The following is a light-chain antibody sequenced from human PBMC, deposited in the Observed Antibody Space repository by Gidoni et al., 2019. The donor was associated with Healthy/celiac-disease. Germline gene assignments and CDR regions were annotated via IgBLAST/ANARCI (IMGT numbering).Light chain of an antibody. Sequence: QSALTQPASVSGSPGQSITISCTGTSSDVGGYNYVSWYQQHPGKAPKLMIYDVSNRPSGVSNRFSGSKSGNTASLTISGLQAEDDADYYCSSYTSSSILVFGTGTKVTVL. CDR1: SSDVGGYNY. CDR3: SSYTSSSILV. J-gene: IGLJ1*01. V-gene: IGLV2-14*03. CDR2: DVS.